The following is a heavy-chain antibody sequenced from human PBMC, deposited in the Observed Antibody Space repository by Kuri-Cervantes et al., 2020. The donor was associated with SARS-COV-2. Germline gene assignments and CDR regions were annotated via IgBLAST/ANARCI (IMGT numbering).Heavy chain of an antibody. CDR3: ARVVRGVIIEGDY. V-gene: IGHV3-30-3*01. CDR2: ISYDGSNK. CDR1: GFTFSSYA. J-gene: IGHJ4*02. Sequence: GGSLRLSCAASGFTFSSYAMHWVRQAPGKGLEWVAVISYDGSNKYYADSVKGRFTISRDNSKNTLYLQMNSLRAGDTAVYYCARVVRGVIIEGDYWGQGTLVTVSS. D-gene: IGHD3-10*01.